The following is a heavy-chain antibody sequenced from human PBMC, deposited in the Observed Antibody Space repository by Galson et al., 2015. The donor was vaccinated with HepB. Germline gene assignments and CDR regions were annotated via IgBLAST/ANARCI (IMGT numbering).Heavy chain of an antibody. V-gene: IGHV4-30-4*01. J-gene: IGHJ2*01. D-gene: IGHD3-10*01. Sequence: TLSLTCTVSGGSISSGDYYWSWIRQPPGKGLEWIGYIYYSGSTYYNPSLKSRVTISVDTSKNQFSLKLSPVTAADTAVYYCARAGYYGSGSYYLRGWYFDLWGRGTLVTVSS. CDR2: IYYSGST. CDR3: ARAGYYGSGSYYLRGWYFDL. CDR1: GGSISSGDYY.